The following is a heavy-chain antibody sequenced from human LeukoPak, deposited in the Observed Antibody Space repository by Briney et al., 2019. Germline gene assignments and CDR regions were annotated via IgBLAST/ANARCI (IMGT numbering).Heavy chain of an antibody. J-gene: IGHJ4*02. CDR2: IYYTGDT. CDR3: ARHVYGFISYFFDY. CDR1: GGSIYSYY. D-gene: IGHD5-24*01. Sequence: SETLSLTCAVSGGSIYSYYWSWIRQPPGKAQEWIGYIYYTGDTNYNPSLKSRVTISIDTSKNQFSLALSSVTAADTAVYYCARHVYGFISYFFDYWGQGTLVTVSS. V-gene: IGHV4-59*08.